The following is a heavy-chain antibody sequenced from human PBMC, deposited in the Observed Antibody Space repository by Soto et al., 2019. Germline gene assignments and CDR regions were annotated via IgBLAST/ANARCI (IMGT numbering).Heavy chain of an antibody. CDR1: GFTLRSYW. D-gene: IGHD6-13*01. V-gene: IGHV3-74*01. CDR2: VNSDGSST. J-gene: IGHJ4*02. Sequence: EVQLVESGGGLVQPGGSLRLSCAASGFTLRSYWMHWVRQAPGKGLVWVSRVNSDGSSTTYADSVKGRFTISADYAKNTLYLQMNLLSAEDTALYYCVAAAADRDFWGQGTQVTVSS. CDR3: VAAAADRDF.